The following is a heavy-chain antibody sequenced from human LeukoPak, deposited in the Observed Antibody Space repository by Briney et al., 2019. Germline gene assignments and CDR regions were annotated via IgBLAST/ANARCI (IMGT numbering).Heavy chain of an antibody. V-gene: IGHV3-23*01. D-gene: IGHD3-10*01. CDR3: AKGDSTTLLRPYYFDY. CDR1: GFTFSSYA. CDR2: ISGSGGST. Sequence: GGSLRLSCAASGFTFSSYAMSWVPQAPGKGLEWVSDISGSGGSTYYADSVKGRFTISRDNSKNTLYLQMNSLRAEDTAVYYCAKGDSTTLLRPYYFDYWGQGTLVTVSS. J-gene: IGHJ4*02.